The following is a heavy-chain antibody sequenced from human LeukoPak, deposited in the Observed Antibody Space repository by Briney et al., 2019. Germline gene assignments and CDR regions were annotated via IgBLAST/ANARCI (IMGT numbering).Heavy chain of an antibody. CDR2: IYHSGST. D-gene: IGHD2-15*01. J-gene: IGHJ3*02. V-gene: IGHV4-38-2*01. CDR3: ARVTIGYCSGGSCNHAFDI. CDR1: GYSISSGYY. Sequence: TSETLSLTCAVSGYSISSGYYWGWIRQPPGKGLEWIGSIYHSGSTYYNPSLKSRVTISVDTSKNQFSLKLSSVTAADTAVYYCARVTIGYCSGGSCNHAFDIWGQGTMVTVSS.